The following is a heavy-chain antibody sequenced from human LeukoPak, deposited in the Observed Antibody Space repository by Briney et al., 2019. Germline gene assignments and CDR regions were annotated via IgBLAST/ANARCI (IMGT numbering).Heavy chain of an antibody. J-gene: IGHJ4*02. D-gene: IGHD3-10*01. Sequence: GGSLRLSCAASGFTFSSYWMSWVRQAPGKGLEWVANIKQDGSEKYYVDSVKGRLTISRDNAKNSLYLQMNSLRAEDTAVYYCARDLGYGSGSFFDYWGQGTLVTVSS. CDR2: IKQDGSEK. V-gene: IGHV3-7*01. CDR3: ARDLGYGSGSFFDY. CDR1: GFTFSSYW.